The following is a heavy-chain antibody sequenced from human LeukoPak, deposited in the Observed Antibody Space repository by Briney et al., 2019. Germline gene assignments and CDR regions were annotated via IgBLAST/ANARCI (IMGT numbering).Heavy chain of an antibody. CDR3: ARVFDS. CDR2: VFYTGKT. V-gene: IGHV4-39*07. CDR1: GGSVSTSDYY. Sequence: SETLSLTRTVSGGSVSTSDYYWGWIRQSPVKGLEWIGDVFYTGKTNYNPSLRGRATISIDTSKNQFSLKLTYVTAADSAVYYCARVFDSWGQGTLVTVSS. J-gene: IGHJ4*02.